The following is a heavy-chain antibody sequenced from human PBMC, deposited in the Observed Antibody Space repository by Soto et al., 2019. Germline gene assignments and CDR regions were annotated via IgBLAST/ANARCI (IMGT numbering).Heavy chain of an antibody. CDR3: AKSGFDYFFLDS. CDR2: ISYDGSNK. CDR1: GFIFSSYG. V-gene: IGHV3-30*18. J-gene: IGHJ4*02. Sequence: GGSLRLSCGASGFIFSSYGIHWVRQAPGKGLEWVAVISYDGSNKDYEDSVRGRFTITRDNSKNTVFLQMNSLRPDDTAVYYCAKSGFDYFFLDSWGQGTLVTV. D-gene: IGHD3-3*01.